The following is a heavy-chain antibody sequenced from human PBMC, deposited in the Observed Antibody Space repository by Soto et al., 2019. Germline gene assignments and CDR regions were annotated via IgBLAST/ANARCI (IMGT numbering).Heavy chain of an antibody. D-gene: IGHD2-2*02. Sequence: GGSLRLSCAASGFTFSTYAMSWVRQAPGKGLEWVSAISGSGGSTYYADPVKGRFTISRDNSKNTLYLQMNSLRAEDTAVHYCARGMGYCRSTSCYIWFDYWGQGTLVTVSS. CDR2: ISGSGGST. V-gene: IGHV3-23*01. J-gene: IGHJ4*02. CDR3: ARGMGYCRSTSCYIWFDY. CDR1: GFTFSTYA.